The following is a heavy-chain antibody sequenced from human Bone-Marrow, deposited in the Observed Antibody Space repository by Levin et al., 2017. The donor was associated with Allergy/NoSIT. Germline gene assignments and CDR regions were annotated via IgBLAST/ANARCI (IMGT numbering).Heavy chain of an antibody. CDR2: ISGSGGST. J-gene: IGHJ4*02. D-gene: IGHD3-3*01. CDR1: GFTFSSYA. Sequence: PGGSLRLSCAASGFTFSSYAMSWVRQAPGKGLEWVSAISGSGGSTYYADSVKGRFTISRDNSKNTLYLQMNSLRAEDTAVYYCAKGGSPDITIFGVVIIGWGPLFDYWGQGTLVTVSS. V-gene: IGHV3-23*01. CDR3: AKGGSPDITIFGVVIIGWGPLFDY.